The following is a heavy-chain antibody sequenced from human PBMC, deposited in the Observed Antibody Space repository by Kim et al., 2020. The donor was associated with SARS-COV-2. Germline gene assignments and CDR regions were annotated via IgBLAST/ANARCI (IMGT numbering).Heavy chain of an antibody. J-gene: IGHJ4*02. CDR2: IYSGGST. CDR3: AGGDYYDSDGYYP. V-gene: IGHV3-66*01. Sequence: GGSLRLSCAASGFTFSSNYKSWVRQAPGKGLEWVSVIYSGGSTYYADSAMSRLTITRDNTKNTLFLQLNSMRAAETAVDYCAGGDYYDSDGYYPWGQG. CDR1: GFTFSSNY. D-gene: IGHD3-22*01.